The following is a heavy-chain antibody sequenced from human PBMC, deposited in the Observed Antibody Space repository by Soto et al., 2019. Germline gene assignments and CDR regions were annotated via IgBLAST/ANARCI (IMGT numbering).Heavy chain of an antibody. Sequence: GGSLRLSCAASGFTFSSYSMNWVRQAPGKGLEWVSSISSSSSYIYYADSVKGRFTISRDNAKNSLYLQMNSLRAEDTAVYYCARDYATTDYFDYWGQGTLVTVSS. D-gene: IGHD4-17*01. CDR2: ISSSSSYI. CDR1: GFTFSSYS. CDR3: ARDYATTDYFDY. V-gene: IGHV3-21*01. J-gene: IGHJ4*02.